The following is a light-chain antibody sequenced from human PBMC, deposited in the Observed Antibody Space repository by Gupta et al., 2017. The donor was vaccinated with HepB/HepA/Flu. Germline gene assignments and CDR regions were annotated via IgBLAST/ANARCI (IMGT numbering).Light chain of an antibody. CDR2: GGS. CDR1: PNVGSY. CDR3: QQGYRTPFT. J-gene: IGKJ3*01. Sequence: DIQMTHSPLSLSASVGDRVTITCRASPNVGSYLNWYQQRPGKAPRLLMYGGSSLQSGFPSRFSGSIAGADTTLTITGLQPEDFATYYCQQGYRTPFTFGHGTKVEI. V-gene: IGKV1-39*01.